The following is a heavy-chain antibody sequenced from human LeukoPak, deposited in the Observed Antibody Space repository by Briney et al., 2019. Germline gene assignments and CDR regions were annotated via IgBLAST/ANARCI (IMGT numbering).Heavy chain of an antibody. Sequence: PSETLSLTCAVYGGSFSGYYWSWIRQPPGKGLEWIGEINHSGSTNYSPSLKSRVTISVDTSKNQFSLKLSSVTAADTTVYYCARGGSSSWYSNWFDPWGQGTLVTVSS. D-gene: IGHD6-13*01. CDR3: ARGGSSSWYSNWFDP. J-gene: IGHJ5*02. V-gene: IGHV4-34*01. CDR2: INHSGST. CDR1: GGSFSGYY.